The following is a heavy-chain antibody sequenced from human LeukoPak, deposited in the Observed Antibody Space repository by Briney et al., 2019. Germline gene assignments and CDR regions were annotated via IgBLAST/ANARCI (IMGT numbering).Heavy chain of an antibody. Sequence: ASVKVSCKASGYTFTHDGITWVRQAPGQGLGWMGWINTYNGDTKRAQKLQGRVTMTTDTSTSTAFMELRSLRSDDSAVYYCARGIRSPLFDYWGLGTLVTVSP. CDR1: GYTFTHDG. CDR3: ARGIRSPLFDY. D-gene: IGHD3-16*01. V-gene: IGHV1-18*01. J-gene: IGHJ4*02. CDR2: INTYNGDT.